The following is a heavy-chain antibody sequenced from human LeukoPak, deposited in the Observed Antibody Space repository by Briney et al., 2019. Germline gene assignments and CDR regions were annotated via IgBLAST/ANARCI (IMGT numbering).Heavy chain of an antibody. Sequence: ASVKVSCKASGGTFSSYAISWVRQAPGQGLEWMGGIIPIFGTANYAQEFQGRVTITTDESTSTAYMELSSLRSEDTAVYYCARGVEMATIPLDYYYMDVWGKGTTVTVSS. CDR1: GGTFSSYA. CDR3: ARGVEMATIPLDYYYMDV. J-gene: IGHJ6*03. D-gene: IGHD5-24*01. CDR2: IIPIFGTA. V-gene: IGHV1-69*05.